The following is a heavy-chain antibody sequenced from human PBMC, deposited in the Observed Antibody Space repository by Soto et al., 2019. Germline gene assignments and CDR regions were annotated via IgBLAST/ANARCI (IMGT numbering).Heavy chain of an antibody. CDR2: IYYSGST. V-gene: IGHV4-39*01. CDR3: ARQGIREGDFDY. J-gene: IGHJ4*02. Sequence: SETLSLTCTFSGCSISSSSYYWGWIRQPPGKGLEWIGSIYYSGSTYYNPSLKSRVTISVDTSKNQFSLKLSSVTAADTAVYYCARQGIREGDFDYWAREPWSPSPQ. D-gene: IGHD3-16*01. CDR1: GCSISSSSYY.